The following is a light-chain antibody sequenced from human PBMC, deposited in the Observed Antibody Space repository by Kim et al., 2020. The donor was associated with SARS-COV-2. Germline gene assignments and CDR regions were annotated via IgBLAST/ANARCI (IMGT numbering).Light chain of an antibody. CDR1: KLGDKY. J-gene: IGLJ3*02. CDR3: LALDSSTGV. V-gene: IGLV3-1*01. CDR2: QDS. Sequence: SYELTQPPSVSVCPGQTASITCSGDKLGDKYACWYQQKPGQSPVLVIYQDSKRLSGIPERFSGSNSGNTATLTISGIQAMVEAHHYCLALDSSTGV.